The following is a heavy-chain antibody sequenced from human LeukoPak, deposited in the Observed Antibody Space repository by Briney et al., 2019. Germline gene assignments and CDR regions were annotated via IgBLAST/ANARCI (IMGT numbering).Heavy chain of an antibody. Sequence: GGSPRLSCVVSGLSFDNAWMSWVRQAPGKGLEWVGRIKSKNVGETTEYAAPVQGRFTISRDDSRNTVYLQMSSLKTEDTGVYYCTTGPGNSGYWGQGTLVTVSS. CDR2: IKSKNVGETT. CDR1: GLSFDNAW. V-gene: IGHV3-15*01. D-gene: IGHD4-23*01. J-gene: IGHJ4*02. CDR3: TTGPGNSGY.